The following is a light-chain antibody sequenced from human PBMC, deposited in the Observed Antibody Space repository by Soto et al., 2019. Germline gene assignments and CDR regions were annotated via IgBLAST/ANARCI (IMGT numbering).Light chain of an antibody. CDR2: EVS. CDR1: SSDVGAHNF. Sequence: QSVLTQPASVSGSPGQAITISCSGSSSDVGAHNFVSWYQHHPGKAPKLMIYEVSNRPSGVSNRFSGSKSGNTASLTISGLQAEDEADYYCNSYTSSNTYVFGSGTKVNVL. J-gene: IGLJ1*01. CDR3: NSYTSSNTYV. V-gene: IGLV2-14*01.